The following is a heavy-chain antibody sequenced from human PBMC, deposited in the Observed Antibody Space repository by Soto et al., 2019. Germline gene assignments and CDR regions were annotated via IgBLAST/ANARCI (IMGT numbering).Heavy chain of an antibody. CDR3: ARDRASAAYYYYGMDV. J-gene: IGHJ6*02. Sequence: QVQLQESGPGLVKPSQTLSLTCTVSGGSVSSGGYYWSWIRQHPGKGLEWIGYIYYSGSTYYNQSLKSRVTISVDTSKNPFSLKLSSVTAADTAVYYCARDRASAAYYYYGMDVWGQGNKVTVSS. D-gene: IGHD2-15*01. CDR2: IYYSGST. CDR1: GGSVSSGGYY. V-gene: IGHV4-31*03.